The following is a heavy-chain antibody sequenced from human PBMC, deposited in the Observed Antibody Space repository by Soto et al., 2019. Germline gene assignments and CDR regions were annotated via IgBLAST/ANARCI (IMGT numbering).Heavy chain of an antibody. CDR2: IYYSGST. V-gene: IGHV4-31*03. Sequence: SETLSLTCTVSGGSISSGGYYWSWIRQHPGKGLEWIGYIYYSGSTYYNPSLKSRVTISVDTSKNQFSLKLSSVTAADTAVHYCARGIQLWLLGNYFDYWGQGTLVTVSS. J-gene: IGHJ4*02. CDR1: GGSISSGGYY. CDR3: ARGIQLWLLGNYFDY. D-gene: IGHD5-18*01.